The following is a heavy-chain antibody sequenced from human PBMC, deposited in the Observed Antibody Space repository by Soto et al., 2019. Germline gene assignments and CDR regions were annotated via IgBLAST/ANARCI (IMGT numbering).Heavy chain of an antibody. J-gene: IGHJ3*02. Sequence: GESLKISCAASGFTFSSYAMSWVRQAPGKGLEWVSAISGSGGSTYYADSVKGRFTISRDNSKNTLYLQMNSLRAEDTAVYYCAKDKGSDSSGHDAFDIWGQGTMVTVSS. V-gene: IGHV3-23*01. D-gene: IGHD6-19*01. CDR2: ISGSGGST. CDR3: AKDKGSDSSGHDAFDI. CDR1: GFTFSSYA.